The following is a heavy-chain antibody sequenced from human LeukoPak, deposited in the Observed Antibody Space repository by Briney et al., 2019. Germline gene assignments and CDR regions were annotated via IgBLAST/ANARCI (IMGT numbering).Heavy chain of an antibody. Sequence: GGSLRLSCAASGFTFSSYAMHWVRQAPGKGLEWVAVISYDGSNKYYADSVKGRFTISRDNSRNTLYLQMNSLRAEDTAVYYCAREELRFLEWLLSLGYYGMDVWGQGTTVTVSS. CDR3: AREELRFLEWLLSLGYYGMDV. D-gene: IGHD3-3*01. CDR2: ISYDGSNK. V-gene: IGHV3-30-3*01. CDR1: GFTFSSYA. J-gene: IGHJ6*02.